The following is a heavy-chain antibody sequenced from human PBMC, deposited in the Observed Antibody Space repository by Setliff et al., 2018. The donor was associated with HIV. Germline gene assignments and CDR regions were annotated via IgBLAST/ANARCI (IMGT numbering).Heavy chain of an antibody. CDR1: GASFSGYY. D-gene: IGHD6-13*01. Sequence: PSETLSLTCAVYGASFSGYYWSWVRQPPGKGLEWIGEINHSGSTNYNPSLKSRVTISVDTSKNQISLKVRSVTAADTAVYYCARLGWAATAGTWDYYYYGMDVWGQGTTVTVSS. V-gene: IGHV4-34*01. CDR3: ARLGWAATAGTWDYYYYGMDV. J-gene: IGHJ6*02. CDR2: INHSGST.